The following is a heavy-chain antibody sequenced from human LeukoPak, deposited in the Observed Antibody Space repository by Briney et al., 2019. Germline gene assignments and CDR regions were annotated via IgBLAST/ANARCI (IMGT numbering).Heavy chain of an antibody. Sequence: GASVKVSCKASEYTFTVYYMHWVRQAPGQGLEWMGRINPNSGGTNYAQKFQGRVTMTRDTSISTAYMELSGLRSDDTAVYYCARADWGSGIYYFDYWGQGALVTVSS. D-gene: IGHD7-27*01. CDR1: EYTFTVYY. CDR2: INPNSGGT. J-gene: IGHJ4*02. CDR3: ARADWGSGIYYFDY. V-gene: IGHV1-2*06.